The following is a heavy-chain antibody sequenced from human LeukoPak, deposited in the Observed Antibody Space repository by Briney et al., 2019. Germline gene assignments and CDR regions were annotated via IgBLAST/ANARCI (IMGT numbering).Heavy chain of an antibody. CDR2: ISGSGGST. J-gene: IGHJ5*02. CDR3: PTPPYSSSWFDP. D-gene: IGHD6-19*01. V-gene: IGHV3-23*01. Sequence: GGSLRLSCAASGFTFSSYAMSWVRQAPGKGLEWVSAISGSGGSTYYADSVKGRFTISRDSSKNTLYLQMNSLRAEDTAVYYCPTPPYSSSWFDPWGQGTLVTVSS. CDR1: GFTFSSYA.